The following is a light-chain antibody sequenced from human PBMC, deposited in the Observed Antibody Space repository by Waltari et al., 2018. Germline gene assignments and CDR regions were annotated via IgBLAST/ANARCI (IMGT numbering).Light chain of an antibody. CDR1: QSVFSPSYNKND. CDR2: WAS. J-gene: IGKJ2*01. Sequence: DIVMTQSPDSLSVSLGERATINCKSSQSVFSPSYNKNDLAWYQQKPGQPPKLLIYWASTRESGVPDRFSGSGSGTDFTLTISSLQAEDVAVYYCHQYYSIPYTFGQGTKLEVK. CDR3: HQYYSIPYT. V-gene: IGKV4-1*01.